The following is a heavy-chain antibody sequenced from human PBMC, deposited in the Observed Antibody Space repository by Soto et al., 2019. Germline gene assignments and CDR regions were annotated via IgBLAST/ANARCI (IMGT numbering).Heavy chain of an antibody. D-gene: IGHD3-10*01. CDR2: IDEYGSTI. V-gene: IGHV3-74*01. CDR3: TRDIGGKGAY. CDR1: GFTFSSYW. Sequence: EVQLMESGGGLVQPGGSLRLSCAASGFTFSSYWMHWVRQVPGKGLLWVSRIDEYGSTINYADSVKGRFTISRDNAKNTLYLEMNSLRAEDTALYYCTRDIGGKGAYWGQGTLVTVSS. J-gene: IGHJ4*02.